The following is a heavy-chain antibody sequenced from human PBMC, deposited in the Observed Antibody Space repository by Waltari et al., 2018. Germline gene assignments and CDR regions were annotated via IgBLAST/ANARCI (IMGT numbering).Heavy chain of an antibody. CDR1: GFTFSSYA. J-gene: IGHJ1*01. CDR2: ISYDGSNK. CDR3: ARDRGGSRDEYFQH. V-gene: IGHV3-30*01. D-gene: IGHD3-10*01. Sequence: QVQLVESGGGVVQPGRSLRLSCAASGFTFSSYAMHWVRQAPGKGLEWVAVISYDGSNKYYADSVKGRFTISRDNSKNTLYLQMNSLRAEDTAVYYCARDRGGSRDEYFQHWGQGTLVTVSS.